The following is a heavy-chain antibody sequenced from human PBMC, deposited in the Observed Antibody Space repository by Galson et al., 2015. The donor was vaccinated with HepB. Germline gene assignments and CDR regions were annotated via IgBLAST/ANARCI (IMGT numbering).Heavy chain of an antibody. D-gene: IGHD4-17*01. Sequence: SLRLSCAASGFTFSSYGMHWVRQAPGKGLEWVAVLWYDGSNKYYADSVKGRFTISRDNSKNTLYLQMNSLRAEDTAVYYCAGDSMTTVTTRAWFDPWGQGTLVTVSS. CDR1: GFTFSSYG. CDR2: LWYDGSNK. CDR3: AGDSMTTVTTRAWFDP. V-gene: IGHV3-33*01. J-gene: IGHJ5*02.